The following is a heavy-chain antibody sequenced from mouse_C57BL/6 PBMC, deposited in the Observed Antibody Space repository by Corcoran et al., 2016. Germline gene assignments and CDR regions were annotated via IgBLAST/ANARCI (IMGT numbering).Heavy chain of an antibody. J-gene: IGHJ2*01. V-gene: IGHV1-84*01. D-gene: IGHD2-1*01. CDR2: IYPGSGNT. CDR3: ARVGEGNDYFDY. CDR1: GYTFTDYH. Sequence: QIQLPQSGPELVKPGASVKISCKAPGYTFTDYHFNWVKQRPGQGREWIGWIYPGSGNTKYNEKFKGKATLTVDTSSSTAYMQLSSLTSEDSAVYCWARVGEGNDYFDYWGQGTTLTVSS.